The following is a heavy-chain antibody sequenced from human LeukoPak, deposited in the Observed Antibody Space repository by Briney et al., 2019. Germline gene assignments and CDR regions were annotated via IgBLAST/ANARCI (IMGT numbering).Heavy chain of an antibody. V-gene: IGHV3-23*01. J-gene: IGHJ6*03. CDR3: AREGDFWSGDPIDHYYYMDV. Sequence: GGFLGLSCSASGFTFSSYAMTWVRQSRGKGLEWVSTISGRGDLEFYTESVEGRFTISRDLCKNTVHPQMDSLRAEDTAIYYCAREGDFWSGDPIDHYYYMDVWGKGTTVTVTS. CDR1: GFTFSSYA. D-gene: IGHD3-3*01. CDR2: ISGRGDLE.